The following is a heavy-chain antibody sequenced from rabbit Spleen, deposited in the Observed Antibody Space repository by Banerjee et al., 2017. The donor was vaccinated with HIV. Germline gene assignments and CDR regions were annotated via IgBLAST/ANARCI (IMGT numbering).Heavy chain of an antibody. CDR2: IYNGDGST. CDR3: VRDLRAVGDGYDL. D-gene: IGHD6-1*01. V-gene: IGHV1S45*01. CDR1: GFSFSSSYW. J-gene: IGHJ4*01. Sequence: QEQLEESGGDLVKPEGSLTLTCTASGFSFSSSYWTCWVRQAPGKGLEWIACIYNGDGSTYYASWAKGRFTISKTSSTTVTLQMTSLTAADTATYFCVRDLRAVGDGYDLWGPGTLVTVS.